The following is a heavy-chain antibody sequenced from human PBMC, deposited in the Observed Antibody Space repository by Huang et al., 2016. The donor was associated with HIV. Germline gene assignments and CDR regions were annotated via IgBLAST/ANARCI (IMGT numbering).Heavy chain of an antibody. CDR1: GFPFSSYG. CDR3: AKASRQWLRTGYCFDS. Sequence: VHGGGSLRLSCVASGFPFSSYGLGWVRQAPGKGLEWIAAISRSGDNTYYADSVKGRFTISRDNSKNTLYLQMNGLRAEDAAVFYCAKASRQWLRTGYCFDSWGQGTLVAVSS. J-gene: IGHJ4*02. V-gene: IGHV3-23*01. CDR2: ISRSGDNT. D-gene: IGHD6-19*01.